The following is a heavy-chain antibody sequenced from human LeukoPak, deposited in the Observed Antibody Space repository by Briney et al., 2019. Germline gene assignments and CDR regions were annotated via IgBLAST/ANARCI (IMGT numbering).Heavy chain of an antibody. J-gene: IGHJ4*02. CDR1: GFTFSSYS. Sequence: PGGSLRLSCAASGFTFSSYSMNWVRRAPGKGLEWVSYISSSSSTIYYADSVKGRFTISRDNAKNSLYLQMNSLRAEDTAVYYCARDDSLMWITIQFDYWGPGTLVTVSS. D-gene: IGHD3-3*01. CDR3: ARDDSLMWITIQFDY. CDR2: ISSSSSTI. V-gene: IGHV3-48*01.